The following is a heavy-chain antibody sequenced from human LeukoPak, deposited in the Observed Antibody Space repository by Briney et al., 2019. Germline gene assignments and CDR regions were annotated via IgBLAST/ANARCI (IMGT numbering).Heavy chain of an antibody. D-gene: IGHD1-1*01. Sequence: KPSETLSLTCTVSGGSISSYYWSWIRQPPGKGLEWIGYIYYSGSTNYNPSLKSRVTISVDTSKNQFSLKLSSVTAADTAVYYCARVGGTNCYYYGMDVWGQGTTVTVS. V-gene: IGHV4-59*01. CDR2: IYYSGST. CDR3: ARVGGTNCYYYGMDV. CDR1: GGSISSYY. J-gene: IGHJ6*02.